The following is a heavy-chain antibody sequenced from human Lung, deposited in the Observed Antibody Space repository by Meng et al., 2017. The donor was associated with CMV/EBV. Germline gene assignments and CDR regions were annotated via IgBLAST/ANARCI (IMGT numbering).Heavy chain of an antibody. V-gene: IGHV4-4*02. CDR2: IYHSGST. J-gene: IGHJ4*02. Sequence: LRQPGLGRGKPSGTRSLTCAVPGGSSSSSNWWSWVRQPPGKGLEWIGEIYHSGSTNYNPSLKSRVTISVDKSKNQFSLKLSSVTAADTAVYYCASFPPPGKQWLVTDYWGQGTLVTVSS. CDR1: GGSSSSSNW. D-gene: IGHD6-19*01. CDR3: ASFPPPGKQWLVTDY.